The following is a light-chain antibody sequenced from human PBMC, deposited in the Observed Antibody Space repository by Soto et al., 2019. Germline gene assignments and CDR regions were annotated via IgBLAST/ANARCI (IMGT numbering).Light chain of an antibody. CDR3: SSYAGSSNV. V-gene: IGLV2-8*01. Sequence: QSALTQPPSASGSPGQSVAISCTGTSSDVGGYNYVSWYQQHPGKAPKLMIYEVNKRPSGVPDRFSGSKSGNTASLTVSGLQAEDEADYYRSSYAGSSNVFGTGTKVT. CDR2: EVN. J-gene: IGLJ1*01. CDR1: SSDVGGYNY.